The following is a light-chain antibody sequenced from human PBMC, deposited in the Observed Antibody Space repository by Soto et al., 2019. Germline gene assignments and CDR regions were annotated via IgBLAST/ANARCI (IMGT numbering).Light chain of an antibody. J-gene: IGLJ2*01. CDR3: SSYTTIKTVV. CDR1: SSDIGTYKY. V-gene: IGLV2-14*01. Sequence: QSVLTQPASVSGSPGQSITISCTGTSSDIGTYKYVSWFQYHPGKAPKLIIFEVSNRPSGISDRFSGFKSANTAYLTISGVQPEDEADYHCSSYTTIKTVVFGGGTKVTVL. CDR2: EVS.